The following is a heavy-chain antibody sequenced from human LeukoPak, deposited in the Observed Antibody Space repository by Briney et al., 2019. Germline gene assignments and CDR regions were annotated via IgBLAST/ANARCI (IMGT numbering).Heavy chain of an antibody. D-gene: IGHD6-19*01. CDR3: ARAAVAGSIDY. Sequence: ASVKVSCKASGGTFSSYAISWVRQAPGQGLEWMGIINPSGGSTNYAQKFQGRVTMTRDTSTSTVYMELSSLRSEDTAVYYCARAAVAGSIDYWGQGTLVTVSS. CDR1: GGTFSSYA. J-gene: IGHJ4*02. V-gene: IGHV1-46*01. CDR2: INPSGGST.